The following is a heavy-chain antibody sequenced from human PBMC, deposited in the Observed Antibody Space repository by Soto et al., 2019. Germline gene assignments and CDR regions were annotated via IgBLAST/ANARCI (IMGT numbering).Heavy chain of an antibody. D-gene: IGHD3-3*01. CDR2: ISAYNGNT. Sequence: GASVKVSCKASGYTFTSYGISWVRQAPGQGLEWMGWISAYNGNTNYAQKLQGRVTMTTDTSTSTAYMELRSLRSDDTAVYYCARKRYYDLWSGYPRWFNPGGQGTRVTVSS. J-gene: IGHJ5*02. V-gene: IGHV1-18*01. CDR3: ARKRYYDLWSGYPRWFNP. CDR1: GYTFTSYG.